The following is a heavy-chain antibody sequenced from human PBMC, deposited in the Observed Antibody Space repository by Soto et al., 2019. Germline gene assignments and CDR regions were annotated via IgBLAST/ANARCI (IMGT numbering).Heavy chain of an antibody. CDR3: TTGSVEGI. Sequence: EVQLVESARGLVKPGGSLRLSCVASGLSFNEASINWLRQAPVQGLEWVGRTKTSAGGGATNYAASVQGRFTISRDDSKHTLCLHMNGPEIEDTAIYYCTTGSVEGIWGQGTTVIVSS. CDR2: TKTSAGGGAT. D-gene: IGHD2-15*01. V-gene: IGHV3-15*07. J-gene: IGHJ6*02. CDR1: GLSFNEAS.